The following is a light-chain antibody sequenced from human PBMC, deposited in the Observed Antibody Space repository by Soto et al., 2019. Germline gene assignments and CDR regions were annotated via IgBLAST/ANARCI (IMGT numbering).Light chain of an antibody. CDR3: SSYTSSSTRV. CDR2: EVS. Sequence: QSALTQPASVSGSPGQSITISCTGTSSDVGGYNYVSWYQQSPGKAPKLMIYEVSNRPSGVSNRFSGSKSGNTASLTISGLQAEDEADYYCSSYTSSSTRVFGTGTKLTVL. CDR1: SSDVGGYNY. V-gene: IGLV2-14*01. J-gene: IGLJ1*01.